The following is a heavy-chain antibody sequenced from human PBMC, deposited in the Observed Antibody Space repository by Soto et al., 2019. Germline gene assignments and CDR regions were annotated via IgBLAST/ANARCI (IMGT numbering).Heavy chain of an antibody. V-gene: IGHV3-23*01. Sequence: EVQLLESGGGLVQPGGSLRLSCAASGFTFSSYAMSWVRQAPGKGLEWGSAISGSGGSTYYADSVKGRFTISRDNSKNTLYLQMNSLRAEDTAVYYCAKSPSFGGYTYYFDYWGQGTLVTVSS. CDR1: GFTFSSYA. J-gene: IGHJ4*02. D-gene: IGHD5-12*01. CDR2: ISGSGGST. CDR3: AKSPSFGGYTYYFDY.